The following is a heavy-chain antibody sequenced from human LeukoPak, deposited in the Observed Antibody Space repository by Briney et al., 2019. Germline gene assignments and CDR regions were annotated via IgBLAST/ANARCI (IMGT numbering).Heavy chain of an antibody. Sequence: SETLSLTCTVSGGSISSYYWSWIRQPPGKGLEWIGYIYYSGSTNYSPSLKSRVTISVDTSENQFSLKLSSVTAADTAVYYCATLAAPGAFDIWGQGTMVTVSS. CDR3: ATLAAPGAFDI. V-gene: IGHV4-59*01. D-gene: IGHD6-13*01. CDR1: GGSISSYY. J-gene: IGHJ3*02. CDR2: IYYSGST.